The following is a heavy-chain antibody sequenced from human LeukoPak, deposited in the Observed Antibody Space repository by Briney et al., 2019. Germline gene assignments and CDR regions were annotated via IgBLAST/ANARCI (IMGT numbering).Heavy chain of an antibody. J-gene: IGHJ4*02. CDR1: GGSISSSSYY. CDR3: ARRVTMVRGVPFFDY. D-gene: IGHD3-10*01. Sequence: SETLSLTCTVSGGSISSSSYYWGWIRQPPGRGLEWIGSIYYSGSTYYNPSLKSRVTISVDTSKNQFSLKLSSVTAADTAVYYCARRVTMVRGVPFFDYWGQGTLVTVSS. V-gene: IGHV4-39*01. CDR2: IYYSGST.